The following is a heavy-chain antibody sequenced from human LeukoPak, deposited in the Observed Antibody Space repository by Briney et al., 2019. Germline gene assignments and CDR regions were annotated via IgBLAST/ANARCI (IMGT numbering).Heavy chain of an antibody. CDR1: GYTFTSYD. D-gene: IGHD1-26*01. V-gene: IGHV1-8*03. Sequence: ASVRVSCKASGYTFTSYDINWVRQATGQGLEWMGWMNPNSGNTGYAQKFQGRVTITRDTSISTAYMELSSLRSEDTAVYYCARISGSLNDAFDIWGQGTMVTVSS. CDR2: MNPNSGNT. J-gene: IGHJ3*02. CDR3: ARISGSLNDAFDI.